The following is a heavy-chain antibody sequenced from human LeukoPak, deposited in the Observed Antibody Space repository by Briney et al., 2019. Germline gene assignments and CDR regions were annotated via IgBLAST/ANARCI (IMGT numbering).Heavy chain of an antibody. D-gene: IGHD3-22*01. J-gene: IGHJ1*01. CDR2: IHYTEHS. CDR3: ASGGRYYYDSSGPGWSFFQH. CDR1: GASITTYF. V-gene: IGHV4-59*01. Sequence: SETLSLTCTVSGASITTYFWSWIRQPPGKGLEWIAYIHYTEHSNYNPSLKSRVTLSVDTSKNQFSLKLSSVTAADTAVYYCASGGRYYYDSSGPGWSFFQHWGQGTLVTVSS.